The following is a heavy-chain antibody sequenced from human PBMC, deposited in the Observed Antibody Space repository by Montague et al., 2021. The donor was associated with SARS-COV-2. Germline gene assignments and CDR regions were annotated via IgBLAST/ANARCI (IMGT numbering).Heavy chain of an antibody. CDR1: GDSISRSHYF. Sequence: SETLSLTCSVSGDSISRSHYFWAWIRQPPGMGLEWFGSIYFTGKTXYHPSRKSRVTISIDTSKNHFSLRLSSVTAADSAVFYCARWGLNNAFDIWGLGTMITISS. V-gene: IGHV4-39*02. CDR2: IYFTGKT. J-gene: IGHJ3*02. D-gene: IGHD1/OR15-1a*01. CDR3: ARWGLNNAFDI.